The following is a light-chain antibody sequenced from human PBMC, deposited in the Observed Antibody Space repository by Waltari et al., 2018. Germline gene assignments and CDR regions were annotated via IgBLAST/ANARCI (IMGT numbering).Light chain of an antibody. CDR2: GNI. V-gene: IGLV1-40*01. Sequence: VLTQPPSVSGAPGHRVPTSGTGSSSTSGAAYGVDWYQQLPGTAPKLLIYGNINRPSGVPDRFSGSKSGTSASLAITGLQAEDEADYYCQSYDSSLSGWVFGGGTKLTVL. CDR1: SSTSGAAYG. CDR3: QSYDSSLSGWV. J-gene: IGLJ3*02.